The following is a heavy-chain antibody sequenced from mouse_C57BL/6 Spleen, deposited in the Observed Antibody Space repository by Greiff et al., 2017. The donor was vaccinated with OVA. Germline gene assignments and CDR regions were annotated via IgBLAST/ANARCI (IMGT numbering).Heavy chain of an antibody. CDR1: GYTFTSYW. V-gene: IGHV1-59*01. Sequence: QVQLQQPGAELVRPGTSVKLSCKASGYTFTSYWMPWVKQRPGQGLEWIGVIDPSDSYTNYNQKFKGKGTLTVDTSSSTAYMQLSSLTSEYAAVYYCANYYGSSSFDYWGQGTTLTVSS. CDR3: ANYYGSSSFDY. J-gene: IGHJ2*01. D-gene: IGHD1-1*01. CDR2: IDPSDSYT.